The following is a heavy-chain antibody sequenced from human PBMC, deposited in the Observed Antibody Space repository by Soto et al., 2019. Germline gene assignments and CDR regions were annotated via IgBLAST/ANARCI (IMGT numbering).Heavy chain of an antibody. D-gene: IGHD1-1*01. J-gene: IGHJ6*03. CDR2: TYYRSKWYN. CDR1: GDSVSSNSAA. CDR3: ARESGGQPERHFDYYYYYYMDV. V-gene: IGHV6-1*01. Sequence: PSQTLSLTCAISGDSVSSNSAAWNWIRQSPSRGLEWLGRTYYRSKWYNDYAVSVKSRITINPDTSKNQFSLQLNSVTPEDTAVYYCARESGGQPERHFDYYYYYYMDVWGKGTTVTVSS.